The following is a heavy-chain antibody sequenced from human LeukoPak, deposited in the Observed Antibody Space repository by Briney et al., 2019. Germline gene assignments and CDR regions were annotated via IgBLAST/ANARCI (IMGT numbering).Heavy chain of an antibody. V-gene: IGHV1-18*04. Sequence: ASVKVSCKASGYTFTSYGINWVRQAPGQGLEWMGWISGHNGHTNYVQKMQGRVTMTTDTSTNTAYMELRNLTSDETAVYYCARGPGIAVAGVFDYWGQGSLVTVSS. CDR2: ISGHNGHT. J-gene: IGHJ4*02. CDR3: ARGPGIAVAGVFDY. CDR1: GYTFTSYG. D-gene: IGHD6-19*01.